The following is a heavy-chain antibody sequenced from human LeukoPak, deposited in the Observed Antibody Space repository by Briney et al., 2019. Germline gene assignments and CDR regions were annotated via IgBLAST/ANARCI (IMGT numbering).Heavy chain of an antibody. D-gene: IGHD3-10*01. J-gene: IGHJ4*02. CDR2: IIPIFGTA. Sequence: ASVKVSCKASGGTFSSYAISWVRQAPGQGLEWMGGIIPIFGTANYAQKFQGRVTITADESTSTAYMELSSLRSEDTAVYYRAREWEDYYGSGSRFGGGYFDYWGQGTLVTVSS. CDR3: AREWEDYYGSGSRFGGGYFDY. CDR1: GGTFSSYA. V-gene: IGHV1-69*13.